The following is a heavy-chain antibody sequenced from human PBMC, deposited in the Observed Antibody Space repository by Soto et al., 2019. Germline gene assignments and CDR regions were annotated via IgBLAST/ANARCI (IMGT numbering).Heavy chain of an antibody. CDR2: IWYDGSNK. V-gene: IGHV3-33*01. Sequence: QVQLVESGGGVVQPGRSLRLSCAASGFTFSSYGMHWVRQAPGKGLEWVAVIWYDGSNKYYADSVKGRFTISRDNSNNTVYLQMNSLRAEDTAVYYCARGVVVAKIAGKNFDYWGQGTLVTVSS. CDR1: GFTFSSYG. CDR3: ARGVVVAKIAGKNFDY. D-gene: IGHD5-12*01. J-gene: IGHJ4*02.